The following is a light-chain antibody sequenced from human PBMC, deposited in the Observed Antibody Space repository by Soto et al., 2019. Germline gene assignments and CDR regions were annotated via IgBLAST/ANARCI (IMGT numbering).Light chain of an antibody. CDR3: HQHNNWPLT. V-gene: IGKV3-15*01. J-gene: IGKJ4*01. CDR2: DAS. CDR1: QSVRNN. Sequence: DIVMTESPATLTESKGESATLSCWASQSVRNNLAWYQQKPGQAPRLLISDASTRATAIPARFNGSGSGTEFTLAIRNLQSEDFAVYYCHQHNNWPLTFGGGTKVDIK.